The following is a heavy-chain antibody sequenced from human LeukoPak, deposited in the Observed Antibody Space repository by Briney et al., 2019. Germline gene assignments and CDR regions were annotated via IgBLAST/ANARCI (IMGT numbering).Heavy chain of an antibody. CDR1: GYTFTSYY. Sequence: ASVKVSCEASGYTFTSYYMHWVRQAPGQGLEWMGIINPSGGSTSYAQKFQGRVTMTRDTSTSTVYMELSSLRSEDTAVYYCARDVLSCSSTSCYYRVVDGMDVWGQGTTVTVSS. V-gene: IGHV1-46*03. CDR2: INPSGGST. D-gene: IGHD2-2*01. J-gene: IGHJ6*02. CDR3: ARDVLSCSSTSCYYRVVDGMDV.